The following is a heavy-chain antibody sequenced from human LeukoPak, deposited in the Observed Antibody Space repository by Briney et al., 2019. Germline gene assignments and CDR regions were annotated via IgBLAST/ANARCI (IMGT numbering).Heavy chain of an antibody. CDR3: ARSCDDSSGWDDAFDI. Sequence: SETLSLTCSVSGYSISSAHFWGWIRQPPGKGLEWIGGIYHSGSTHYNPSLKSRVTISVDTSKNQFSLTLSSLTAADTAVYYCARSCDDSSGWDDAFDIWGQGTMVTVSS. D-gene: IGHD3-22*01. V-gene: IGHV4-38-2*01. CDR2: IYHSGST. CDR1: GYSISSAHF. J-gene: IGHJ3*02.